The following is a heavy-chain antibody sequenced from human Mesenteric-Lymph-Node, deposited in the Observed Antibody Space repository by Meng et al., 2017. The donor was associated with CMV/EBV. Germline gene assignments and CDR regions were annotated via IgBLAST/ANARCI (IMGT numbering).Heavy chain of an antibody. CDR1: GGTFSSYA. J-gene: IGHJ4*02. CDR3: AKSPYYYDTSGYYYVHFDY. D-gene: IGHD3-22*01. V-gene: IGHV1-69*05. Sequence: SVKVSCKASGGTFSSYAISWVRQAPGQGLEWMGGTIPIVDTAKYAQKFQGRVTITTDESTSTVYMELTSLRFEDTAVYYCAKSPYYYDTSGYYYVHFDYWGQGTLVTVSS. CDR2: TIPIVDTA.